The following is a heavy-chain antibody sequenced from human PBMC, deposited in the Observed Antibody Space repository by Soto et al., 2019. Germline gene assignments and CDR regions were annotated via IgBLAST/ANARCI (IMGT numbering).Heavy chain of an antibody. Sequence: PSETLSLTYAVSGGSISSGGYSWSWIRQPPGKGLEWIGYIYHSGSTYYNPSLKSRVTISVDRSKNQFSLKLSSVTDADTAVYYCARVAGPWGQGTLVTVSS. CDR3: ARVAGP. CDR2: IYHSGST. J-gene: IGHJ5*02. CDR1: GGSISSGGYS. V-gene: IGHV4-30-2*01.